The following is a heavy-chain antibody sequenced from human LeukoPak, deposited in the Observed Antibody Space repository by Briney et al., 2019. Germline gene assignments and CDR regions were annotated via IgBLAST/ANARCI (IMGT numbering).Heavy chain of an antibody. CDR1: GFTFSSYG. D-gene: IGHD2-15*01. Sequence: PGRSLRLFCAASGFTFSSYGMHWVRQAPGKGLEWVAVIWYDGGNKYYTDSVKGRFTISRDNSKNTLYLQMNSLRAEDTAVYYCARGQYSPDYWGQGTLVTVSS. CDR3: ARGQYSPDY. V-gene: IGHV3-33*01. J-gene: IGHJ4*02. CDR2: IWYDGGNK.